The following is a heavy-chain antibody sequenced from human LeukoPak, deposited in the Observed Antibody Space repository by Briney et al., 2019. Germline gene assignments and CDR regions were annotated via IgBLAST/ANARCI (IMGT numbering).Heavy chain of an antibody. V-gene: IGHV4-38-2*02. CDR3: ARGGFDYDYGDYGLGY. Sequence: PSQTLSLTCTVSGYSISSGYYWGWIRQPPGKGLEWIGSIYHSGSTYYNPSLKSRVTISVDTSKNQFSLKLSSVTAADTAVYYCARGGFDYDYGDYGLGYWGQGTLVTVSS. J-gene: IGHJ4*02. CDR1: GYSISSGYY. D-gene: IGHD4-17*01. CDR2: IYHSGST.